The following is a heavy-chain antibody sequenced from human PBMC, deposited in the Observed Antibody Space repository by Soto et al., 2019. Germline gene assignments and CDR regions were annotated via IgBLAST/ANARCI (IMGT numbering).Heavy chain of an antibody. D-gene: IGHD5-12*01. CDR3: ARIEMASIK. CDR1: GASIRGGGFY. CDR2: IYYTGST. J-gene: IGHJ4*02. Sequence: PSETLSLTCSVSGASIRGGGFYWSWLRQSPGKGLEWIGHIYYTGSTFVSPSLKGRLTISLDTSKNQFSLDLSSVTAADTAMYYCARIEMASIKWGRGTLVTVSS. V-gene: IGHV4-31*03.